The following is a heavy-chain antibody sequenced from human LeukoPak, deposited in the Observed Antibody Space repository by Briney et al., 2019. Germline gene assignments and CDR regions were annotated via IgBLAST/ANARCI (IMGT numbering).Heavy chain of an antibody. D-gene: IGHD3-16*01. CDR1: GFRFSKYS. J-gene: IGHJ4*02. CDR3: ARQDLRELIITCLDS. CDR2: ISSSGSNK. Sequence: GGSLRLSCAASGFRFSKYSMDWVRQAPGKGLEWVSSISSSGSNKYHADSLKGRISISRDNAKNSLYLQMDSLRAEDTAVYYCARQDLRELIITCLDSWGQGTLVTVSS. V-gene: IGHV3-21*01.